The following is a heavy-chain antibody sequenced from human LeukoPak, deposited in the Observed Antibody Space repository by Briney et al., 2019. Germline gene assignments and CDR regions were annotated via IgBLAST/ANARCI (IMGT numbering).Heavy chain of an antibody. Sequence: SETLSLTCTVSGGSISSYYWSWIRQPPGKGLEWIGEINHSGSTNYNPSLKSRVTISVDTSKNQFSLKLSSVTAADTAVYYCARLARSSSSLRALDYWGQGTLVTVSS. V-gene: IGHV4-34*01. CDR2: INHSGST. CDR1: GGSISSYY. D-gene: IGHD6-6*01. J-gene: IGHJ4*02. CDR3: ARLARSSSSLRALDY.